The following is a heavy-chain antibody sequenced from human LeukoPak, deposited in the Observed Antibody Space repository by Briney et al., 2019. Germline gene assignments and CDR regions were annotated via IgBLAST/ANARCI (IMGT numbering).Heavy chain of an antibody. V-gene: IGHV3-48*03. CDR1: GFTFSSYE. Sequence: GGSLRLSCAASGFTFSSYEMSWVRQAPGKGLEWVSYITSGSTIYYADSVKGRFPISRNNAKNSLYLQMNSLRGEDTAVYYCARGRYNYGSLSYSFDYWGQGTLVTVSS. D-gene: IGHD5-18*01. CDR2: ITSGSTI. J-gene: IGHJ4*02. CDR3: ARGRYNYGSLSYSFDY.